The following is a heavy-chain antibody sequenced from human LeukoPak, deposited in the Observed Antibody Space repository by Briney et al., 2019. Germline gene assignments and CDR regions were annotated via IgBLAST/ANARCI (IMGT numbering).Heavy chain of an antibody. Sequence: SGPGLEKPSETLSLTCTVSGGSISTSNYYWGWIRQPPGKGLEWIGNIFYSGSTYYSPSLKSRVTISLDTSKNQFSLKLSSVTAADTAVCYCARVRGRLGYSYGPRGFDPWGQGTLVTVSS. D-gene: IGHD5-18*01. V-gene: IGHV4-39*07. J-gene: IGHJ5*02. CDR2: IFYSGST. CDR3: ARVRGRLGYSYGPRGFDP. CDR1: GGSISTSNYY.